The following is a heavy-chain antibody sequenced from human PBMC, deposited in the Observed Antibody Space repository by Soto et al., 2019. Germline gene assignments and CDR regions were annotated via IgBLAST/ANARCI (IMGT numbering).Heavy chain of an antibody. CDR3: ASMLSGYYDSSGYQKTDFFDY. CDR1: GGSISSGRYY. Sequence: SETLSLTCTVSGGSISSGRYYWSWIRQHRGKGLEWIGYIYYRGSTYYNPSLKSRVTISVDTSKNQFSPKLSSVTASDTAVYYCASMLSGYYDSSGYQKTDFFDYWGRGTLFAVSS. V-gene: IGHV4-31*03. J-gene: IGHJ4*02. CDR2: IYYRGST. D-gene: IGHD3-22*01.